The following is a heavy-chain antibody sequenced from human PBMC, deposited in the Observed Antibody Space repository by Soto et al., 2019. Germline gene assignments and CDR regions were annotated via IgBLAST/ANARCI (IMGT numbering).Heavy chain of an antibody. Sequence: SGPTLVNPTQTLTLTCTFSGFSLSTRDVGVGWIRQPPGKALEWLTLIYWDDYKHYSPSLETRLAITKDTSKNQVVLTMTNMDPVDTATYYCAQKGRGYFDYWGQGTLVTVSS. V-gene: IGHV2-5*02. CDR3: AQKGRGYFDY. CDR2: IYWDDYK. D-gene: IGHD3-10*01. CDR1: GFSLSTRDVG. J-gene: IGHJ4*02.